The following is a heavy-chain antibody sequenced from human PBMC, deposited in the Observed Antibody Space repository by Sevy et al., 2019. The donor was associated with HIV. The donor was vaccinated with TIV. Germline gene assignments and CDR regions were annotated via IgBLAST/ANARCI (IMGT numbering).Heavy chain of an antibody. J-gene: IGHJ6*02. CDR3: ARQYDSSGYYLGYYYGMDV. CDR2: IYSGDST. CDR1: GFTVSNNY. D-gene: IGHD3-22*01. Sequence: GGSLRLSCAASGFTVSNNYMSWVRQAPGKGLQWVSVIYSGDSTYYADSVKGRFTISRDNAKNSLYLQMNSLRAEDTAVYYCARQYDSSGYYLGYYYGMDVWGQGTTVTVSS. V-gene: IGHV3-53*01.